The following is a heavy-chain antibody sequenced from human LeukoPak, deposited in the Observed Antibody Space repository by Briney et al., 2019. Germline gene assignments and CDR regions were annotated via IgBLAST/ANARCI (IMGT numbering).Heavy chain of an antibody. J-gene: IGHJ4*02. CDR3: ARLLWFGDYHFDY. Sequence: PGGSLRLSCAASGFTFSSYWMSWVRQAPGKGLEWVANIKQDGSEKYYVDSVKGRFTISRDNAKNSLYLQMNSLRAEDTAVYYCARLLWFGDYHFDYWGQGTLVTVSS. D-gene: IGHD3-10*01. CDR2: IKQDGSEK. V-gene: IGHV3-7*03. CDR1: GFTFSSYW.